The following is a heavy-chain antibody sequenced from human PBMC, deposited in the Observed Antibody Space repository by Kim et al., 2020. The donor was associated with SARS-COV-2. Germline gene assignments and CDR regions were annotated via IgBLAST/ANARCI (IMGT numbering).Heavy chain of an antibody. CDR2: IIPIFGTA. D-gene: IGHD6-19*01. Sequence: SVKVSCKASGGTFSSYAISWVRQAPGQGLEWMGGIIPIFGTANYAQKFQGRVTITADESTSTAYMELSSLRSEDTAVYYCARAQWLVFLVGLYGMDVWGQGTTVTVSS. V-gene: IGHV1-69*13. J-gene: IGHJ6*02. CDR3: ARAQWLVFLVGLYGMDV. CDR1: GGTFSSYA.